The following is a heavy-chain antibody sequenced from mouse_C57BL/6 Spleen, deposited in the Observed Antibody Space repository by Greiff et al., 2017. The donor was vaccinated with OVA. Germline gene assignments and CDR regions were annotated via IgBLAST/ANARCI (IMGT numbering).Heavy chain of an antibody. CDR2: IRIKANGYTT. V-gene: IGHV7-3*01. Sequence: EVKLVESGGGLVQPGGSLSLSCAASGFTFTDYYMSWVRQPPGKALEWLGFIRIKANGYTTEYSASVKGRFTISRDNSQIILYLQMNALRAEDSATYYCARFYGHYAMDYWGQGTSVTVSS. J-gene: IGHJ4*01. D-gene: IGHD1-1*02. CDR3: ARFYGHYAMDY. CDR1: GFTFTDYY.